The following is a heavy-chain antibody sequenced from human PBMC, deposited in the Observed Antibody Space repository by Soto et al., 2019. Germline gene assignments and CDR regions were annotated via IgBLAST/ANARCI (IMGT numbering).Heavy chain of an antibody. D-gene: IGHD1-1*01. CDR1: GDTFSSYS. CDR3: ARGPGIWYTFYI. CDR2: IIHLFAKP. Sequence: QVQLIQSGAELKRPGSSVKVSCKASGDTFSSYSTTWLRQAPGQPLEWMGGIIHLFAKPTYAQKFQGSVAITAVDSTIAVNMELTSLTSEHTAVYYSARGPGIWYTFYIGCQGTPLSVSS. V-gene: IGHV1-69*01. J-gene: IGHJ3*02.